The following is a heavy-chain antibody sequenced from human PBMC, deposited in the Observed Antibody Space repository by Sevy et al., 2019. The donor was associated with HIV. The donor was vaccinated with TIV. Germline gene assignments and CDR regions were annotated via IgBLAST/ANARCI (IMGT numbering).Heavy chain of an antibody. V-gene: IGHV3-30-3*01. CDR2: ISYDGSNK. D-gene: IGHD4-17*01. J-gene: IGHJ6*03. CDR1: GFTFSSYA. Sequence: GGSLRLSCAASGFTFSSYAMHWVRQAPGKGLEWVAVISYDGSNKYYADSVKGRFTNSRDNSKNTLYLQMNSLGAEDTAVYYCARDWDYGDYPKYYYYYYMDVWGKGTTVTVSS. CDR3: ARDWDYGDYPKYYYYYYMDV.